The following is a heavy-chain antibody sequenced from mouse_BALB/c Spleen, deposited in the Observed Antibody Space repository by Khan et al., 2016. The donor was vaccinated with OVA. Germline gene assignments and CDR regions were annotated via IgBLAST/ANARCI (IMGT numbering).Heavy chain of an antibody. D-gene: IGHD1-1*02. CDR3: ARLAYYYNSEGFAY. CDR1: GFTFSTYG. CDR2: ISSGGHYT. Sequence: EVELVESGGDLVKTGGSLKLSCAASGFTFSTYGMSWVRPTPDKRLEWVATISSGGHYTYYIDSVKGRFTISRDNAKNILYLQMTSRRSEDTAMYYCARLAYYYNSEGFAYWGQGTLVTVSA. V-gene: IGHV5-6*01. J-gene: IGHJ3*01.